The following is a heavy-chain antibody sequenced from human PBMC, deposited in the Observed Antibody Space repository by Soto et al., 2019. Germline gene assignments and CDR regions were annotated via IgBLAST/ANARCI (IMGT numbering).Heavy chain of an antibody. D-gene: IGHD6-19*01. CDR1: GFTFSSYA. Sequence: QVQLVESGGGVVQPGRSLRLSCAASGFTFSSYAMHWVRQAPGKGLEWVAVISYDGSNKYYADSVKGRFTISRDNSKNPLYLQMNSLRAEDTAVYYCARAWLVLYDSYFDYWGQGTLVTVSS. CDR3: ARAWLVLYDSYFDY. V-gene: IGHV3-30-3*01. CDR2: ISYDGSNK. J-gene: IGHJ4*02.